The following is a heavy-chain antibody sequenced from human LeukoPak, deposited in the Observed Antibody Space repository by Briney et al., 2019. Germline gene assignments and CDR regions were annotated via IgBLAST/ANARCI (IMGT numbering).Heavy chain of an antibody. D-gene: IGHD1-1*01. CDR2: IYPGDSHT. CDR1: GYSFSSYW. Sequence: GDSLKISCKGSGYSFSSYWIGWVRQMPGKGLEWMGIIYPGDSHTRYSPSFQGQVTISADKSLNTAYLQWSSLKASDTAMYYCTRATTGTYDYWGQGTLVTVSS. J-gene: IGHJ4*02. CDR3: TRATTGTYDY. V-gene: IGHV5-51*01.